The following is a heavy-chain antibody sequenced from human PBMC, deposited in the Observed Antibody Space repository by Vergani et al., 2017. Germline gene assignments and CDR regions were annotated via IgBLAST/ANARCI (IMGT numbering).Heavy chain of an antibody. Sequence: EVQLLESGGGLVQPGGSLRLSCAASGFTFSSYAMSWVRQAPGKGLEWVSAISGSGGSTYYADSVKGRFTISRDNSKNTLYLQMNSLRAEDTAVYYCARGYCSSTSCHGNDAFDIWGQGTMVTVSS. V-gene: IGHV3-23*01. CDR2: ISGSGGST. D-gene: IGHD2-2*01. CDR1: GFTFSSYA. CDR3: ARGYCSSTSCHGNDAFDI. J-gene: IGHJ3*02.